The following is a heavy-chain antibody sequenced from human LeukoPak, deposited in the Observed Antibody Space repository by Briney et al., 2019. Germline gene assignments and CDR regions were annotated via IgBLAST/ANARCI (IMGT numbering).Heavy chain of an antibody. CDR3: TTFSSGYSLRDVFDI. CDR1: GFTFSGSA. V-gene: IGHV3-73*01. Sequence: GGSLRLSCAASGFTFSGSAMHWVRQASGKGLEWVGRIRSKANSYATAYAASVKGRFTISRDDSKNTAYLQMNSLKNEDTAVYYCTTFSSGYSLRDVFDIWGQGTMVTVSS. CDR2: IRSKANSYAT. J-gene: IGHJ3*02. D-gene: IGHD3-22*01.